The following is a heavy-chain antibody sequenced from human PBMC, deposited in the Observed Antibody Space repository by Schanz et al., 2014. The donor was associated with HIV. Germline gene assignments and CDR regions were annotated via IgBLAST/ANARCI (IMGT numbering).Heavy chain of an antibody. V-gene: IGHV3-48*01. CDR3: ARETVNYYYGMDV. CDR2: ISSSSTTI. Sequence: VQLVESGGGVVQPGRSLRLSCAASGFTFSNYGMHWVRQAPGKGLEWVSYISSSSTTIYYADSVKGRFTISKDNAKNTLYLQMNSLRAEDTAVYYCARETVNYYYGMDVWGQGTTVTVSS. J-gene: IGHJ6*02. CDR1: GFTFSNYG. D-gene: IGHD4-4*01.